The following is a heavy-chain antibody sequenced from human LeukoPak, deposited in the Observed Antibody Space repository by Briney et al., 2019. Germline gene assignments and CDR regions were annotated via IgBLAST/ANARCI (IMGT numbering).Heavy chain of an antibody. Sequence: SQTLSLTRTVSGGSISSGSYYWSWIRQPAGKGLEWIGRIYTSGSTNYNPSLKSRVTMSVGTSKNQFSLKLTSVTAADTAVYFCATEYYFAMDVWGQGTTVTVSS. CDR1: GGSISSGSYY. CDR3: ATEYYFAMDV. J-gene: IGHJ6*02. CDR2: IYTSGST. V-gene: IGHV4-61*02.